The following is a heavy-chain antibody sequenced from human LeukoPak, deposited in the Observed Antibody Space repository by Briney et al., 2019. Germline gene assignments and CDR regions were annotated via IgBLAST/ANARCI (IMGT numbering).Heavy chain of an antibody. CDR3: ARKYYDSSGYYPWYFQH. CDR2: IYYSGST. J-gene: IGHJ1*01. D-gene: IGHD3-22*01. V-gene: IGHV4-28*06. CDR1: GYSISSSNW. Sequence: PSETLSLTCAVSGYSISSSNWWGWIRQPPGKGLEWIGYIYYSGSTNYNPSLKSRVTMSVDTSKNQFSLKLSSVTALDTAVYYCARKYYDSSGYYPWYFQHRGQGTLVTVSS.